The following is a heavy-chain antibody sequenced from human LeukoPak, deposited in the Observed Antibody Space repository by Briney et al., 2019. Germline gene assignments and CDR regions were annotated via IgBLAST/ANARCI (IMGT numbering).Heavy chain of an antibody. D-gene: IGHD3-22*01. CDR3: ARAARQGFTMIVVPFFYFDL. J-gene: IGHJ2*01. V-gene: IGHV4-31*03. CDR2: INHSGST. CDR1: GGSISSGASD. Sequence: VKPSETLSLTCTVSGGSISSGASDWGWIRQHPKRGLEWVGYINHSGSTYYNPSLGSRVTMSVDTSKNQFSLKLSSVTAADSAVYYCARAARQGFTMIVVPFFYFDLWGRGTLVTVSS.